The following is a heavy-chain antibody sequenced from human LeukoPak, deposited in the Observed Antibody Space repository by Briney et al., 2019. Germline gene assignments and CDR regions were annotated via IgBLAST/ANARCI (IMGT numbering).Heavy chain of an antibody. Sequence: ASVKVSCKASGYTFTGYYMHWVRQAPGQGLEWMGWINPNSGGTNYAQKFQGRVTMTRDTSISTAYMELSRLRSDDTAVYYCARGKLRYFDWLLAFDYWGQGTLVTVSS. CDR2: INPNSGGT. D-gene: IGHD3-9*01. CDR3: ARGKLRYFDWLLAFDY. CDR1: GYTFTGYY. V-gene: IGHV1-2*02. J-gene: IGHJ4*02.